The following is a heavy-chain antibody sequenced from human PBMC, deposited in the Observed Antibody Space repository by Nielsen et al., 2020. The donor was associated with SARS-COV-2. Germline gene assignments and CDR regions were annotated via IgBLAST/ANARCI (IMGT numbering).Heavy chain of an antibody. CDR2: IKPDGSEK. J-gene: IGHJ6*02. Sequence: GGSLRLSCAASGFTFSSLWMSWVRQVPGKGLEWVADIKPDGSEKVYVDSVKGRFTISRDNAKNSLYLQMNSLRAEDTALYYCATLPSDYYYGMDVWGQGTTVTVSS. V-gene: IGHV3-7*03. CDR1: GFTFSSLW. D-gene: IGHD6-19*01. CDR3: ATLPSDYYYGMDV.